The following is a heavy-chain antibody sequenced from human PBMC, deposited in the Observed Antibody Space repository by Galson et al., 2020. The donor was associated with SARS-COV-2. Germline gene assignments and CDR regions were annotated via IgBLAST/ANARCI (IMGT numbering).Heavy chain of an antibody. CDR3: ARDRDWGYYGSGPAGGWFDP. CDR2: ISGYNGDR. CDR1: GYSFNTYA. J-gene: IGHJ5*02. Sequence: ASVKVSCKASGYSFNTYAISWVRQAPGQGFERMGWISGYNGDRKSAQKFQDRLTVTADTDTAYMELTSLRSDDTAVYYCARDRDWGYYGSGPAGGWFDPWGQGTLVIVSS. D-gene: IGHD3-10*01. V-gene: IGHV1-18*01.